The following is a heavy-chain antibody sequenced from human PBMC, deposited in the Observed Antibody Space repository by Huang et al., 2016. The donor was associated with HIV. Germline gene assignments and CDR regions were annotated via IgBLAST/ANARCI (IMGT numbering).Heavy chain of an antibody. V-gene: IGHV3-23*01. Sequence: EVQLLESGGGLVQPGGSLRLSCAASGFIFSSYAMSWVRQAPGKGLEGVAVIRGGGGSTYYADSVKGRFTISRDNSKNTLYLQMNSLRAEDAAVYYCAKDPYSSSWFDHFDYWGQGTLVTVSS. CDR1: GFIFSSYA. CDR2: IRGGGGST. D-gene: IGHD6-13*01. J-gene: IGHJ4*02. CDR3: AKDPYSSSWFDHFDY.